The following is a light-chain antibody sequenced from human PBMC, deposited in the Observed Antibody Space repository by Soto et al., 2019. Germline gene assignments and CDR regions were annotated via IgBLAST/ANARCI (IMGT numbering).Light chain of an antibody. J-gene: IGKJ1*01. Sequence: EIVLTQSPGTLSLTQGERATLSCRASQSVTKSLAWYQQKPGQAPRLLIYGASSRATGIPDRFSGSGSGTDFTLTISRLEPEDFAVYYCQQYGGSPRTFGQGTKVDIK. CDR2: GAS. V-gene: IGKV3-20*01. CDR1: QSVTKS. CDR3: QQYGGSPRT.